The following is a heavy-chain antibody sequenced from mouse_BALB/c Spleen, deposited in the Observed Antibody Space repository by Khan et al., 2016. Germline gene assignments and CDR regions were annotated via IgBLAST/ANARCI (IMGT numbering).Heavy chain of an antibody. CDR3: ARSSNYGNWFAY. D-gene: IGHD2-1*01. Sequence: QVQLKQSGPGLVQPSQSLSITCTVSGFSLTSYGVHWVRQSPGKGLEWLGVIWSGGSTDYNAAFISRLSISKDNSKSQVFFKMHSLQANDTAIYYCARSSNYGNWFAYWGQGTLVTVSA. V-gene: IGHV2-2*02. J-gene: IGHJ3*01. CDR2: IWSGGST. CDR1: GFSLTSYG.